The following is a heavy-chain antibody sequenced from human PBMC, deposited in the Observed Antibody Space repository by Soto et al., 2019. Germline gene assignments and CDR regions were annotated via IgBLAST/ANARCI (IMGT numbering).Heavy chain of an antibody. D-gene: IGHD2-21*02. Sequence: PGGSLRLSCVGSGFSFRDHSMNWVRQPPGKGLQWISYISSSSENIYYADSVKGRFTVSRDNAKNTLFLQMNSLRDDDSAIHYCARLPKGSVVTGWGQGSLVTVSS. V-gene: IGHV3-48*02. CDR3: ARLPKGSVVTG. CDR1: GFSFRDHS. CDR2: ISSSSENI. J-gene: IGHJ4*01.